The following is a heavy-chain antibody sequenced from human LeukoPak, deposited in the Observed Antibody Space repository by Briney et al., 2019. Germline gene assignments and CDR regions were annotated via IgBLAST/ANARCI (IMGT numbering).Heavy chain of an antibody. D-gene: IGHD6-19*01. Sequence: GGSLRLSCAASGFTFSSYAMHWVRQAPGKGLEWVAVISYDGSNKYYADSVKGRFTISRDNSKNTLYLQMNSLRAEATAVYYCARVPYIAVAGYFDYWGQGTLVTVSS. CDR2: ISYDGSNK. CDR1: GFTFSSYA. CDR3: ARVPYIAVAGYFDY. V-gene: IGHV3-30-3*01. J-gene: IGHJ4*02.